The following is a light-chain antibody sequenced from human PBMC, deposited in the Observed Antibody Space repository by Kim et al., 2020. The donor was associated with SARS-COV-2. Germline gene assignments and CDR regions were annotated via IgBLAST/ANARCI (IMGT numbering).Light chain of an antibody. CDR1: SSDVGGYNY. Sequence: QSALTPPASVSGSPGQSITISCTGTSSDVGGYNYVSWYQQHPGKAPKLMIYDVSHRPSGVSNRFSGSMSGNTASLTISGLQAEDEADYYCSSYTSSSTLGVFGGGTQLTVL. CDR2: DVS. CDR3: SSYTSSSTLGV. J-gene: IGLJ2*01. V-gene: IGLV2-14*03.